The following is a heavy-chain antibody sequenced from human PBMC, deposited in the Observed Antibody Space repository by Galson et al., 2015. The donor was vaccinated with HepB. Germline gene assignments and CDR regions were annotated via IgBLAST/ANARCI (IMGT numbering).Heavy chain of an antibody. CDR1: GFTFTNYA. V-gene: IGHV3-30-3*01. Sequence: SLRLSCAASGFTFTNYATHWVRQAPGKGLEWVAFTSYEGSSKYYTDSLKGRITISRDNSKNTMYLHMNSLRVEDTAVYYCGRVGTITRGINYWGQGTLVTVSS. D-gene: IGHD7-27*01. J-gene: IGHJ4*02. CDR2: TSYEGSSK. CDR3: GRVGTITRGINY.